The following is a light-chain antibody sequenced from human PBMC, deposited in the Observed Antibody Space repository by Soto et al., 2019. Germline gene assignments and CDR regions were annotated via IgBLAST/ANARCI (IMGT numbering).Light chain of an antibody. J-gene: IGLJ2*01. CDR2: QDS. Sequence: SYELTQPPSVSVSPGQTASITCSGDKLGDKYACWYQQKPGQSPVLVIYQDSKRPSGIPERFSGSNSGNTATLTISGTQAMDGADYYCQAWDSSPVVFGGGTKVTVL. CDR3: QAWDSSPVV. CDR1: KLGDKY. V-gene: IGLV3-1*01.